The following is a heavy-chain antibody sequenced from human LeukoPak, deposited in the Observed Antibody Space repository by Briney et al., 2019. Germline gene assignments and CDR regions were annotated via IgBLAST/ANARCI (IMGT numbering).Heavy chain of an antibody. J-gene: IGHJ3*02. CDR1: GFTFRNYR. CDR3: ARGRDGYNLVDAFDI. V-gene: IGHV3-21*01. Sequence: GGSLGLSCAASGFTFRNYRMNWVRQAPGKGLEWVSSISSSSIYIYYADSLKGRFTISRDNAKNSLYLQMNSLRAEDTAVYYCARGRDGYNLVDAFDIWGQGIMVTVSS. D-gene: IGHD5-24*01. CDR2: ISSSSIYI.